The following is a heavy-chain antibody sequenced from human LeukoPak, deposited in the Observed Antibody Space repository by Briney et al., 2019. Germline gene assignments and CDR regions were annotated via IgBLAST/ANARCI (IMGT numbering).Heavy chain of an antibody. CDR2: IYYSGST. V-gene: IGHV4-59*11. CDR1: GDSISSHY. D-gene: IGHD5-24*01. CDR3: ARGGGYNYFDY. J-gene: IGHJ4*02. Sequence: ASETLSLTCTVSGDSISSHYWSWIRQPPRKGLEWIAYIYYSGSTNYNPSLKSRVTISVDTSKNQFSLRLSSVTAADTAVYYCARGGGYNYFDYWGQGTLVTVSS.